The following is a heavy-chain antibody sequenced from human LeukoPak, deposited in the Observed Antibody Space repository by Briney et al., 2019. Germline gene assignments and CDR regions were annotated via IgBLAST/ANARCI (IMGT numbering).Heavy chain of an antibody. CDR1: GGSISSYY. D-gene: IGHD5-12*01. V-gene: IGHV4-59*01. CDR2: IYYSGST. CDR3: ARALIVARGYGMDV. Sequence: SETLSLTCTVSGGSISSYYWSWIRQPPGKGLEWIGYIYYSGSTNYNPSLKSRVTIPVDTSKNQFSLKLSSVTAADTAVYYCARALIVARGYGMDVWGQGTTVTVSS. J-gene: IGHJ6*02.